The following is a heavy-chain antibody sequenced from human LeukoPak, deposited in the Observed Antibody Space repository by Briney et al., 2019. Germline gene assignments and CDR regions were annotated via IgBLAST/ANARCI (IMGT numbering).Heavy chain of an antibody. Sequence: GESLKISCKGFGYTFTSNWIGWVRQMPGKGLEWMGIILPGDSDTRYSPSFKGQVTMSVDKSISTAYLQWSSLKASDTAMYYCARQYYETSTGPNWFDVWGQGTLVTVSS. D-gene: IGHD3-9*01. J-gene: IGHJ5*02. CDR3: ARQYYETSTGPNWFDV. CDR2: ILPGDSDT. V-gene: IGHV5-51*01. CDR1: GYTFTSNW.